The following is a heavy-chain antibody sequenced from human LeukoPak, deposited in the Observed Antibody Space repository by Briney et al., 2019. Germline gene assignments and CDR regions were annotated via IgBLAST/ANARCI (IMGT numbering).Heavy chain of an antibody. D-gene: IGHD2-2*01. V-gene: IGHV3-7*01. CDR3: ARDEGGSSTSCYHY. Sequence: GGSLRLSCAASGFTFSSYWMSWVRQAPGKGLEWVADIKQDGSEKYYVDSVKGRFTISRHNAQNSLYLQMNSLRAEDTAVYYCARDEGGSSTSCYHYWGQGTLVTVSS. CDR2: IKQDGSEK. CDR1: GFTFSSYW. J-gene: IGHJ4*02.